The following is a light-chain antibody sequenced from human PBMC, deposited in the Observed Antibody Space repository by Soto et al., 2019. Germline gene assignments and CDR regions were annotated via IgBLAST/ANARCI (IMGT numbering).Light chain of an antibody. Sequence: DIQLTQSPSFLSASVGDRVTITCRASQGISSYLAWYQQKPGKAPKLLIYAASTLQSGVPSRFSGSGSGTEFTLTISSLQPEDFATYYCQQLNSYPITFGLGTRWRL. CDR1: QGISSY. CDR2: AAS. V-gene: IGKV1-9*01. CDR3: QQLNSYPIT. J-gene: IGKJ5*01.